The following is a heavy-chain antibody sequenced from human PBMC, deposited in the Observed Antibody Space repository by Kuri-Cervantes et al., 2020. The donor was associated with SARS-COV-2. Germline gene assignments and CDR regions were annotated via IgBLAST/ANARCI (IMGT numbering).Heavy chain of an antibody. CDR3: ARGIVVVVAAMGYFDY. CDR2: IIPIFGIA. Sequence: SVKVSCKASGGTFSSYAISWVRQAPGQGLEWMGRIIPIFGIANYAQKLQGRVTMTTDTSTSTAYMELRSLRSDDTAVYYCARGIVVVVAAMGYFDYWGQGTLVTVSS. J-gene: IGHJ4*02. D-gene: IGHD2-15*01. V-gene: IGHV1-69*04. CDR1: GGTFSSYA.